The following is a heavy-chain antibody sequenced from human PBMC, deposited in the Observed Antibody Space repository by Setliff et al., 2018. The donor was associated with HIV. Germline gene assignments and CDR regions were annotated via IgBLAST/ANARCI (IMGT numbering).Heavy chain of an antibody. D-gene: IGHD3-22*01. Sequence: ASVKVSCKASGYTFTSDYIHWVRQAPGQGLEWMGIINPAGNPTSYAQKFQGRLTMTRGTSTSTAYMELSRLRSDDTAVYYCARDYYDSSGYIFFPGLPDYWGQGTLVTVSS. CDR3: ARDYYDSSGYIFFPGLPDY. CDR1: GYTFTSDY. CDR2: INPAGNPT. J-gene: IGHJ4*02. V-gene: IGHV1-46*01.